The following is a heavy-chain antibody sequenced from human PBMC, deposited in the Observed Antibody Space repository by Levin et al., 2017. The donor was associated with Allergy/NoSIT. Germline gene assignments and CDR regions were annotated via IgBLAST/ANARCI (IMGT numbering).Heavy chain of an antibody. J-gene: IGHJ3*02. V-gene: IGHV5-51*01. CDR3: ARGPYIVVVTAIPGAFDI. Sequence: ESLKISCKGSGYRFTSSWIGWVRQMPGKGLEWMGIIYPGDSDTRYSPSFQGQVTISADKSISTAYLQWSSLKASDTAMYYCARGPYIVVVTAIPGAFDIWGQGTMVTVSS. CDR2: IYPGDSDT. CDR1: GYRFTSSW. D-gene: IGHD2-21*02.